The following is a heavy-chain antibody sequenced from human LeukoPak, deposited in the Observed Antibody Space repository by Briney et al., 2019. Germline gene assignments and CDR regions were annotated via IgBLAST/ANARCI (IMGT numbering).Heavy chain of an antibody. CDR1: VYTFTSYD. CDR3: ARGHKVAATKRYYYYYMDV. CDR2: MNPNSGNT. D-gene: IGHD2-15*01. Sequence: ASVNVSCKASVYTFTSYDINWVRQATGQGLEWMGWMNPNSGNTGYAQKFQGRVTMTRNTSISTAYMELSSPRSEATAVYYCARGHKVAATKRYYYYYMDVWGKGTTVTVSS. J-gene: IGHJ6*03. V-gene: IGHV1-8*01.